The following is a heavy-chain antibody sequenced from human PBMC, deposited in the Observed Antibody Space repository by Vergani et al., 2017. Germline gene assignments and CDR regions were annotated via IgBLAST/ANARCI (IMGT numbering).Heavy chain of an antibody. Sequence: QLQLQESGPGLVKPSETLSLTCTVSGGSISSSSYYWGWIRQPPGKGLEWIGSIYYSGSTYYNPSLKSRVTISVDTSKNQFSLKLSSVTAADTAVYYCAAYITMVRGVNGHYYGMDVWGQGTTVTVSS. V-gene: IGHV4-39*01. CDR3: AAYITMVRGVNGHYYGMDV. CDR1: GGSISSSSYY. D-gene: IGHD3-10*01. J-gene: IGHJ6*02. CDR2: IYYSGST.